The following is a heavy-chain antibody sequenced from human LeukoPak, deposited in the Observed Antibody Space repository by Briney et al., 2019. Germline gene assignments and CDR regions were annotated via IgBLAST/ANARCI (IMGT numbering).Heavy chain of an antibody. V-gene: IGHV3-48*03. Sequence: GGSLRLSCAASGFTFSSYEMNWVRQAPGKGLEWVSYISNGGSSIFYADFVKGRFTISRDNAKNSLYLQMNTLRAEDTAVYYCARKIRGGAFDIWGQGTMVTVSS. D-gene: IGHD3-10*01. CDR3: ARKIRGGAFDI. CDR2: ISNGGSSI. CDR1: GFTFSSYE. J-gene: IGHJ3*02.